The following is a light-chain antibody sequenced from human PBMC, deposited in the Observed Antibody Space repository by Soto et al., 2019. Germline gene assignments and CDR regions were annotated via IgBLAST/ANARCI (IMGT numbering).Light chain of an antibody. CDR2: DAS. Sequence: EIVLTQSPATLSLSPEERATLSCRASQSVSSYLAWYQQKPGQAPRLLIYDASNRATGIPARFSGSGSGTDFTLTISSLEPEDFAVYYCQQRSNWPQFTFGPGTKVDIK. J-gene: IGKJ3*01. CDR1: QSVSSY. CDR3: QQRSNWPQFT. V-gene: IGKV3-11*01.